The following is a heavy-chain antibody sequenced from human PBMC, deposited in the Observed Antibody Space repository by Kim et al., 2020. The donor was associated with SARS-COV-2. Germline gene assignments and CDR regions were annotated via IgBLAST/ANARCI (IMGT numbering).Heavy chain of an antibody. V-gene: IGHV4-59*11. CDR2: IYYSGST. D-gene: IGHD6-13*01. CDR1: GGSISSHY. Sequence: SETLSLTCTVSGGSISSHYWSWIRQPPGKGLEWIGYIYYSGSTNYNPSVKSRVTISVDTSKNQFSLKLSSVTAADTAVYYCARGIAAAGTGYYYMAVWG. CDR3: ARGIAAAGTGYYYMAV. J-gene: IGHJ6*03.